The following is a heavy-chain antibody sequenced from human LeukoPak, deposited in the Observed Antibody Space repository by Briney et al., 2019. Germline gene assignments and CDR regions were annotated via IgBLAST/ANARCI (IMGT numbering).Heavy chain of an antibody. D-gene: IGHD1-26*01. Sequence: PGGSLRLSCAASGFTFDDYGMSWVRQAPGKGLEWVSGINWSGGSTGYADSVKGRFTISRDNAKNSLYLQMNSLRAEGTALYYCARLGVGATRDAFDIWGQGTMVTVSS. CDR3: ARLGVGATRDAFDI. CDR2: INWSGGST. V-gene: IGHV3-20*04. CDR1: GFTFDDYG. J-gene: IGHJ3*02.